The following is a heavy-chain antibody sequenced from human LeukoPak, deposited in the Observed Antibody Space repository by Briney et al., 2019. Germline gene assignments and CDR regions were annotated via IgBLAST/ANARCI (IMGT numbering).Heavy chain of an antibody. CDR2: ISSSSSTI. CDR1: GFTFSSYS. Sequence: GGSLRLSCAAPGFTFSSYSMNWVRQAPGKGLEWVSYISSSSSTIYYADSVKGRFTISRDNAKNSLYLQMNSLRAEDTAVYYCAREDQLVSGCWGQGTLVTVSS. CDR3: AREDQLVSGC. D-gene: IGHD1-1*01. V-gene: IGHV3-48*01. J-gene: IGHJ4*02.